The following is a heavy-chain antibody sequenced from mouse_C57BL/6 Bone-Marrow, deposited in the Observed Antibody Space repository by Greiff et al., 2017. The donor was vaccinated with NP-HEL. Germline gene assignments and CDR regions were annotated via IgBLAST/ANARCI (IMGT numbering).Heavy chain of an antibody. V-gene: IGHV1-81*01. CDR2: IYPRSGNT. CDR1: GYTFTSYG. D-gene: IGHD1-1*01. CDR3: ARMLRSFAY. Sequence: QVQLQQSGAELARPGASVKLSCKASGYTFTSYGISWVKQRTGQGLEWIGEIYPRSGNTYYNEKFKGKATLTADKSSSTAYMELRSLTSEDSAVYFCARMLRSFAYGGQGTLVTVSA. J-gene: IGHJ3*01.